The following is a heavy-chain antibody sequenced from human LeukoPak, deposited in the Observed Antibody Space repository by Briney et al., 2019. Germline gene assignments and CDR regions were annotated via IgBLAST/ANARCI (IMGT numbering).Heavy chain of an antibody. D-gene: IGHD1-1*01. CDR3: AKNDG. Sequence: GRSLRLSCAASEFTSDDSAMHWVRQTPGKGLAWVSCISRNSAESVKGRLPISTDNAKDSLYLQMNSLRAEDTAVYYCAKNDGWGQGTLVTVSS. V-gene: IGHV3-9*02. CDR1: EFTSDDSA. CDR2: ISRNS. J-gene: IGHJ4*02.